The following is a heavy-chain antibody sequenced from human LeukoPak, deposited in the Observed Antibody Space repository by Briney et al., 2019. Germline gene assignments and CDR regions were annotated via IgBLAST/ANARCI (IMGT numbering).Heavy chain of an antibody. CDR1: GFTFSSYS. CDR2: ISSSSTI. Sequence: GGSLRLSCAASGFTFSSYSMNWVRQASGKGLEWVSYISSSSTIYYADSVKGRFTISRGNAKNSLYLQMNSLRAEDTAVYYCARGRTTGSDYWGQGTLVTVSS. V-gene: IGHV3-48*01. CDR3: ARGRTTGSDY. D-gene: IGHD4-17*01. J-gene: IGHJ4*02.